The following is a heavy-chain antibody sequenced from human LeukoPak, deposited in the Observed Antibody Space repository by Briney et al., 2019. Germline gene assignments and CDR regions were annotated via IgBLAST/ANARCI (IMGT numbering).Heavy chain of an antibody. V-gene: IGHV1-2*02. CDR1: GYTFTGYY. Sequence: VASVKVSCKASGYTFTGYYMHWVRQAPGQGLEWMGWINPNSGGTNYAQKFQGRVTMTRDTSISAAYMELSRLRSDDTAVYYCAKDFWSGPYGMDVWGQGTTVTVSS. J-gene: IGHJ6*02. CDR2: INPNSGGT. D-gene: IGHD3-3*01. CDR3: AKDFWSGPYGMDV.